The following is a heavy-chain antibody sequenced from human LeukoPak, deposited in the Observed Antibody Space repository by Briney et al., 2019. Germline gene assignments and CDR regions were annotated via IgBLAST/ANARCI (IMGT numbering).Heavy chain of an antibody. CDR3: ARGNGDYAEDY. V-gene: IGHV4-34*01. D-gene: IGHD4-17*01. J-gene: IGHJ4*02. CDR2: INHSGST. CDR1: GGSFSGYY. Sequence: SETLSLTCAVYGGSFSGYYWSWIRQPPGKGLEWIGEINHSGSTNYNPSLKSRVTISVDTSKNQFSLKLSSVTAADTAVYYCARGNGDYAEDYWGQGTLVTVSS.